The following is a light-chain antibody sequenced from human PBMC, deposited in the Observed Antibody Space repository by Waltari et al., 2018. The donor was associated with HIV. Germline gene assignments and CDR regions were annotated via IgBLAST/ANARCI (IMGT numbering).Light chain of an antibody. Sequence: EIVLTPSPGTLSLSPGERATLSCRASQSVSSTYLAWYQHKPGQAPRLLIYGASSRATGIPDRFSGSGSGTDFTLTITRLEPEDFAIYYCQQYGSSPQTFGQGTKVEI. V-gene: IGKV3-20*01. CDR1: QSVSSTY. J-gene: IGKJ1*01. CDR2: GAS. CDR3: QQYGSSPQT.